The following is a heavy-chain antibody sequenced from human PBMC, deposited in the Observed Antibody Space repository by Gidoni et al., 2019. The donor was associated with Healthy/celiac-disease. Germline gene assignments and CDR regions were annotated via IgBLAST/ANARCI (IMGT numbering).Heavy chain of an antibody. D-gene: IGHD3-16*02. J-gene: IGHJ4*02. V-gene: IGHV4-39*01. CDR2: IYYSGST. CDR1: GGSISSSSYY. CDR3: ARHPGPTVWGSYRLKYYFDY. Sequence: QLQLQESGPGLVKPSETLSLTCTVSGGSISSSSYYWGWIRQPPGKGLEWIGSIYYSGSTYYNPSLKSRVTISVDTSKNQFSLKLSSVTAADTAVYYCARHPGPTVWGSYRLKYYFDYWGQGTLVTVSS.